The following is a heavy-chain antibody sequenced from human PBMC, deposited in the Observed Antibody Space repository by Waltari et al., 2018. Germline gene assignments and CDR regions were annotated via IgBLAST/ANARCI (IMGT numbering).Heavy chain of an antibody. CDR2: IYSGGST. D-gene: IGHD3-22*01. CDR1: GFTVSSNY. Sequence: EVQLVESGGGLIQPGGSLRLSCAASGFTVSSNYMSWVRQAPGKGLEGVSVIYSGGSTYYADSVKGRFTISRDNSKNTLYLQMNSLRAEDTAVYYCASHDYYDSSGYGLFQHWGQGTLVTVSS. CDR3: ASHDYYDSSGYGLFQH. V-gene: IGHV3-53*01. J-gene: IGHJ1*01.